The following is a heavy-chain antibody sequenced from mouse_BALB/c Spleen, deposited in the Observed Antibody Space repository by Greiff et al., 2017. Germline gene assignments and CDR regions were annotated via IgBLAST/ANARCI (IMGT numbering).Heavy chain of an antibody. CDR3: ARGTTVVARGYFDY. CDR2: INPSNGRT. Sequence: QVHVKQSGAELVKPGASVKLSCKASGYTFTSYWMHWVKQRHGQGLEWIGEINPSNGRTNYNEKFKSKATLTVDKSSSTAYMQLSSLTSEDSAVYYCARGTTVVARGYFDYWGQGTTLTVSS. D-gene: IGHD1-1*01. V-gene: IGHV1S81*02. J-gene: IGHJ2*01. CDR1: GYTFTSYW.